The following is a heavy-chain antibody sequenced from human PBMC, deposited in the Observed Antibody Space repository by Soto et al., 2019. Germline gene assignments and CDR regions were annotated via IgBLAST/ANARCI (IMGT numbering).Heavy chain of an antibody. Sequence: QVQLQESGPGLVKPSQTLSLTCTVSGGSISSGGYYWSWIRQHPGKGLEWIGYIYYSGSTYYNPSLKSRVTISVDTSKNPFSLKLSSVTAAATAVYYCARDKSTMVRGGYGMDVWGQGTTVTVSS. J-gene: IGHJ6*02. CDR3: ARDKSTMVRGGYGMDV. V-gene: IGHV4-31*03. CDR2: IYYSGST. CDR1: GGSISSGGYY. D-gene: IGHD3-10*01.